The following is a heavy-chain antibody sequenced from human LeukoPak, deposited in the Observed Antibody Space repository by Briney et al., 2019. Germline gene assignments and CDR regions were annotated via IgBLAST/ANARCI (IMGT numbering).Heavy chain of an antibody. J-gene: IGHJ4*02. CDR3: AKVPHYGDYVVVYFDY. D-gene: IGHD4-17*01. CDR1: GFTFSSYA. V-gene: IGHV3-23*01. Sequence: GGSLRLSCAASGFTFSSYAMSWVRQAPGKGLEWVSAISGSGGSTYYADSVKGRFTISRDNSKNTLYLQMNSLRAEDTAVYYCAKVPHYGDYVVVYFDYWGQGTLVAVSS. CDR2: ISGSGGST.